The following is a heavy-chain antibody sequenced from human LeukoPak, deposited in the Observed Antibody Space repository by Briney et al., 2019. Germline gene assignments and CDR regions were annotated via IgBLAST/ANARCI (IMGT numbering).Heavy chain of an antibody. CDR3: ARRGRMYNWNDEGDWFDP. V-gene: IGHV1-8*01. CDR1: GYTFTSYD. CDR2: MNPNSGNT. D-gene: IGHD1-1*01. J-gene: IGHJ5*02. Sequence: GASVTVSCKASGYTFTSYDINWVRQAPGQGLEWMGWMNPNSGNTGYAQKFQGRVTMTRNTSISTAYMELSSLRSEDTAVYYCARRGRMYNWNDEGDWFDPWGQGTLVTVSS.